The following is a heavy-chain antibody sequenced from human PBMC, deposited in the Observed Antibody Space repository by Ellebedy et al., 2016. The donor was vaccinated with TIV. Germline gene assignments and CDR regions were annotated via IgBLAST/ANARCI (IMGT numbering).Heavy chain of an antibody. V-gene: IGHV3-69-1*01. CDR3: VRDSTHGYDDY. D-gene: IGHD5-24*01. CDR2: IIVGGST. Sequence: GESLKISCAASGFTFSDYHMNWVRQAPGKGLEWVSSIIVGGSTYDADSVKGRFIISRDKAENSLYLQMNSLRVEDTAVYYCVRDSTHGYDDYWGQGTLVTVSS. J-gene: IGHJ4*02. CDR1: GFTFSDYH.